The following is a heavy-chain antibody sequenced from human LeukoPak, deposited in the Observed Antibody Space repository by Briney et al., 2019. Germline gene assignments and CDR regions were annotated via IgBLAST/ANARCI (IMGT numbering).Heavy chain of an antibody. CDR2: IKQDGSEE. CDR3: AKGANWNYVDY. J-gene: IGHJ4*02. Sequence: GGSLRLSCAASKSNLNSYWMNWVRQAPGKRLEWVANIKQDGSEEYYLDGVKGRFIISRDNAKKSLYLQMNSLRAEDTAVYYCAKGANWNYVDYWGQGTLVTVSS. D-gene: IGHD1-1*01. CDR1: KSNLNSYW. V-gene: IGHV3-7*03.